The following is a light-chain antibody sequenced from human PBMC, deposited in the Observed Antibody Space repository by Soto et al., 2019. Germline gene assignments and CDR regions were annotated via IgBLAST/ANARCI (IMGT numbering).Light chain of an antibody. V-gene: IGLV2-23*02. CDR3: CSYAGTSTHTV. J-gene: IGLJ7*01. Sequence: QSALTQPASVSGSPGQSITISCTGTSSDVGGYNLVSWYQQHPGKVPKLMISEVSKRPSGISDRFSGSKSGSTASLTISGLQAEDEADYYCCSYAGTSTHTVFGGGTQLTVL. CDR1: SSDVGGYNL. CDR2: EVS.